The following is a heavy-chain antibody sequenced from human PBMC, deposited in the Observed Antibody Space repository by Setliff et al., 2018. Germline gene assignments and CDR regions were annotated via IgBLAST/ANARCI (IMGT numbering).Heavy chain of an antibody. CDR1: GDSISSGTYC. CDR3: ARHKSNGSGSYPSLYMDV. V-gene: IGHV4-39*01. Sequence: SETLSLTCTVSGDSISSGTYCWNWIRQYPGEGLEWIGYICNSGVTNYNPSLKSRLIISVDAPDNQFSVKLSSVTAADTAVYYCARHKSNGSGSYPSLYMDVWGKGIMVTVSS. CDR2: ICNSGVT. D-gene: IGHD3-10*01. J-gene: IGHJ6*03.